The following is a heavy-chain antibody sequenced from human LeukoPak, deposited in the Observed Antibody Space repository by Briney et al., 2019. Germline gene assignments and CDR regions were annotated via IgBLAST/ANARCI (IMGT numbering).Heavy chain of an antibody. D-gene: IGHD6-6*01. V-gene: IGHV3-74*01. J-gene: IGHJ4*02. CDR3: ARSIAARSFDY. Sequence: GGSLRLSCAASGFTSSSYWMNWVRQAPGKGPVWVSRINRDGSSTTYADSVKGRFTISRDNAKNTLYLQMNSLRAEDTAVYYCARSIAARSFDYWGQGTLVTVSS. CDR2: INRDGSST. CDR1: GFTSSSYW.